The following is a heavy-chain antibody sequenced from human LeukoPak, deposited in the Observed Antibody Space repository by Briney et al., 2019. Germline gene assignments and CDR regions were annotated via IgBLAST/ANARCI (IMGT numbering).Heavy chain of an antibody. Sequence: PVASVKVSCKASGYTFTSYGISWVRQAPGQGLGWMGWISAYNGNTNYAQKLQGRVTMTTDTSTSTAYMELRSLRSDDTAVYYCARDRRYCSSTSCYKALDYWGQGTLVTVSS. D-gene: IGHD2-2*02. V-gene: IGHV1-18*01. CDR1: GYTFTSYG. J-gene: IGHJ4*02. CDR2: ISAYNGNT. CDR3: ARDRRYCSSTSCYKALDY.